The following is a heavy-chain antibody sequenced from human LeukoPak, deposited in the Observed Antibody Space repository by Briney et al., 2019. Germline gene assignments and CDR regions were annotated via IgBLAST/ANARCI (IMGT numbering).Heavy chain of an antibody. Sequence: PGGYLRLYCAASGFTFSSYGMHWVRQAPGKGLEWVAVISYDGSNKYYADSVKGRFTISRDNSKNTLYLQMNSLRAEDTAVYYCAKGPTDAFDIWGQGTMVTVSS. CDR1: GFTFSSYG. J-gene: IGHJ3*02. V-gene: IGHV3-30*18. CDR3: AKGPTDAFDI. CDR2: ISYDGSNK.